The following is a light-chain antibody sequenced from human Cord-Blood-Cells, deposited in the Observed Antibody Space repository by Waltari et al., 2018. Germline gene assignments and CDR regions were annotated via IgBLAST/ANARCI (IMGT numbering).Light chain of an antibody. CDR3: CSYAGSYTWV. V-gene: IGLV2-11*01. CDR2: DVS. J-gene: IGLJ3*02. Sequence: QSALPQPRSVSGAPGQSVTITCTGTSRDVGGYNYVSWYQQQPGKAPKLMIYDVSERPSGVPDRFSGSKSGNTAALTISGLQAEDEADYYCCSYAGSYTWVFGGGTKLTVL. CDR1: SRDVGGYNY.